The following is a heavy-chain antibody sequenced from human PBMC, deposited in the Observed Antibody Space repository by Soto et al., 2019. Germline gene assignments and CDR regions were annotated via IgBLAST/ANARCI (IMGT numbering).Heavy chain of an antibody. CDR2: IYYSGST. CDR3: ARIDDFWSGYNNWFDP. CDR1: GGSISSSSYY. V-gene: IGHV4-39*01. D-gene: IGHD3-3*01. J-gene: IGHJ5*02. Sequence: PSETLSLTCTVSGGSISSSSYYWGWIRQPPGKGLEWIGSIYYSGSTYYNPSLKSRVTISVDTSKNQFSLKLSSVTAADTAVYYCARIDDFWSGYNNWFDPWGQGTLVTVSS.